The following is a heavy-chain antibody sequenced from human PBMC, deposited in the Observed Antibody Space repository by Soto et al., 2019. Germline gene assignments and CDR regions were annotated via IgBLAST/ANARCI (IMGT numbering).Heavy chain of an antibody. CDR2: ITDGLTK. V-gene: IGHV3-48*04. D-gene: IGHD6-19*01. CDR1: GFSFSNYN. CDR3: ARSSGSYRPFDS. J-gene: IGHJ4*02. Sequence: PGGSLRLSCAASGFSFSNYNMNWVRQAPGKGLEWVAHITDGLTKHYADFVQGRFTISRDNAKNSLYLQMNSLRAEDTAVYYCARSSGSYRPFDSWGQGTLVTVSS.